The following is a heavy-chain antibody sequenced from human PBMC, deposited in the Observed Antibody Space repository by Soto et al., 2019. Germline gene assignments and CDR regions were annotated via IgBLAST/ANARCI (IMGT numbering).Heavy chain of an antibody. D-gene: IGHD3-22*01. CDR3: ARASYYDSSGYYYYY. V-gene: IGHV4-61*01. J-gene: IGHJ4*02. CDR2: IYYSGST. Sequence: QVQLQESGPGLVKPSETLSLTCTVSGGSVSSGSYYWSWIRQPPGKGLEWIGYIYYSGSTNYNPSLKSRVTISVDTSKNPFSLKLSSVTAADTAVYYCARASYYDSSGYYYYYWGQGTLVTVSS. CDR1: GGSVSSGSYY.